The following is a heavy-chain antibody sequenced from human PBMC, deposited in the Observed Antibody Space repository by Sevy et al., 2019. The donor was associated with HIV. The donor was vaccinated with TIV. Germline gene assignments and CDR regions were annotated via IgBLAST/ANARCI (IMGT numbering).Heavy chain of an antibody. CDR1: GYSFTSYW. CDR3: ARHWPGEDIVVEVAALAFDM. CDR2: IYPGDSDT. V-gene: IGHV5-51*01. D-gene: IGHD2-15*01. J-gene: IGHJ3*02. Sequence: GESLKISCKGSGYSFTSYWIGWVRQMPGKGLGWMGIIYPGDSDTRYSPSFQGQVTISADKSISTAYLQWSSLKASDTAMYYCARHWPGEDIVVEVAALAFDMWGQRTMVTVSS.